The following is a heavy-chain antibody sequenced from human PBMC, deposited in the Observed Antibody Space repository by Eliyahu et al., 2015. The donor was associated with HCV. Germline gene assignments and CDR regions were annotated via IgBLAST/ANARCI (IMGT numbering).Heavy chain of an antibody. D-gene: IGHD5-18*01. Sequence: EVQVAESGGGWVQPGGSLRLSCSVAGFIFXTYSMYWVRQAPGKGLEYVSAISGNGGSTDYADSVKGRFTISRDNSKNTLHLQMSSLRAEDTAVYYCVKDGGRYSFGYYFDHWGQGTAVTVSS. CDR1: GFIFXTYS. CDR2: ISGNGGST. V-gene: IGHV3-64D*08. CDR3: VKDGGRYSFGYYFDH. J-gene: IGHJ4*01.